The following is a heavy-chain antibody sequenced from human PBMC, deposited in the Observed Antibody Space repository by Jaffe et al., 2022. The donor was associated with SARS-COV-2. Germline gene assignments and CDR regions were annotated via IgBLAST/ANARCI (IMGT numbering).Heavy chain of an antibody. V-gene: IGHV1-18*01. CDR1: GYTFTSYG. CDR3: ARAWYCSTMCHNWFDP. J-gene: IGHJ5*02. D-gene: IGHD2-15*01. Sequence: QVQLVQSGAEVKKPGASVKVSCKVSGYTFTSYGISWVRQAPGQGLEWMGWISARSANTNYAQKFQGRVTMTTDTSTGTAYMELRSLTSDDTAVYYCARAWYCSTMCHNWFDPWGQGTLVTVSS. CDR2: ISARSANT.